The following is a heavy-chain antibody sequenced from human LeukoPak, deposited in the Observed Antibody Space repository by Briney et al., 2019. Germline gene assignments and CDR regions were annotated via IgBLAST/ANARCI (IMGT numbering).Heavy chain of an antibody. V-gene: IGHV4-34*01. D-gene: IGHD1-14*01. CDR2: INHSGST. J-gene: IGHJ4*02. Sequence: PSETLSLTCAVYGGPFSGYYWSWIRQPPGKGLEWIGEINHSGSTNYNPSLKSRVTISVDTSKNQFSLKLSSVTAADTAVYYCARRHNVGFDYWGQGTLVTVSS. CDR1: GGPFSGYY. CDR3: ARRHNVGFDY.